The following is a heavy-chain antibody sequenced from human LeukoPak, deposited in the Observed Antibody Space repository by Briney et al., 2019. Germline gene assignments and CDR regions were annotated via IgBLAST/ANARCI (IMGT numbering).Heavy chain of an antibody. V-gene: IGHV3-21*01. CDR2: ISSSSSYI. CDR3: ARMWVGAGKPFYFDY. D-gene: IGHD2-15*01. J-gene: IGHJ4*02. CDR1: GFTFSSYS. Sequence: GGSLRLPCAASGFTFSSYSMNWVRQAPGKGLEWVSSISSSSSYIYYADSVKGRFTISRDNAKNSLYLQMNSLRAEDTAVYYCARMWVGAGKPFYFDYWGQGTQVTVSS.